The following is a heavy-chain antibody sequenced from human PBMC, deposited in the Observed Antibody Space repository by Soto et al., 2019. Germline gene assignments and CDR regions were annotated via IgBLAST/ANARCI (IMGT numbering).Heavy chain of an antibody. D-gene: IGHD3-22*01. CDR1: GYTFTGYY. V-gene: IGHV1-2*02. J-gene: IGHJ5*02. Sequence: ASVKVSCKASGYTFTGYYMHWVRQAPGQGLEWMGWINPNSGGTNYAQKFQGRVTMTRDTSISTAYMELSRLRSDDTAVYYCARDAYYDSSVYYPVEWFDPWGQGILVTVSS. CDR3: ARDAYYDSSVYYPVEWFDP. CDR2: INPNSGGT.